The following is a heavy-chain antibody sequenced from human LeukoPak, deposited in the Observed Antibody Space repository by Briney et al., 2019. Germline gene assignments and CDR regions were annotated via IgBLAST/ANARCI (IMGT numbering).Heavy chain of an antibody. CDR3: AGTRRYCSGGSCYNWFDP. CDR2: IYYSGST. J-gene: IGHJ5*02. D-gene: IGHD2-15*01. CDR1: GGSLSSSSYY. V-gene: IGHV4-39*01. Sequence: KPSETLSLTCTVSGGSLSSSSYYLGWIRQPPGKGLEWIGGIYYSGSTYYNPSLKSRVTISVDTSKNQFSLRLSSVIAADTAVCYCAGTRRYCSGGSCYNWFDPWGQGTQVTVSS.